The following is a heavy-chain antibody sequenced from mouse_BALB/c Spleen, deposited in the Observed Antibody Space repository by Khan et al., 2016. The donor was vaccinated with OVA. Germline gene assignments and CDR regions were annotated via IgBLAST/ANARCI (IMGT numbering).Heavy chain of an antibody. D-gene: IGHD3-3*01. V-gene: IGHV2-6-4*01. CDR1: GFSLSRYS. CDR3: ARNRDGGSYWYFDV. J-gene: IGHJ1*01. Sequence: QVQLKESGPGLVAPSQSLSITCTVSGFSLSRYSVYWVRQPPGKGLEWLGMIWSGGSTDYNSALKSRLSISKDNSKSQVFLKMNSLQSDDTAMYYCARNRDGGSYWYFDVWGAGTTVTGSS. CDR2: IWSGGST.